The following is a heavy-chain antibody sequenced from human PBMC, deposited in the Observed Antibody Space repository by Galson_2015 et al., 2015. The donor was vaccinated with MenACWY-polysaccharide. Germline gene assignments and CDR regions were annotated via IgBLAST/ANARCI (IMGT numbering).Heavy chain of an antibody. Sequence: SLRLSCAASGFTFCSYGMHWVRQAPGKGLEWVTYITYDGSDQNYARSVKGRSTISRDNSKSMLYLQMDSLRAEDTAVYHCAKREARNSGPFDLWGQGALVTVSS. V-gene: IGHV3-30*18. J-gene: IGHJ4*02. CDR3: AKREARNSGPFDL. CDR2: ITYDGSDQ. D-gene: IGHD6-19*01. CDR1: GFTFCSYG.